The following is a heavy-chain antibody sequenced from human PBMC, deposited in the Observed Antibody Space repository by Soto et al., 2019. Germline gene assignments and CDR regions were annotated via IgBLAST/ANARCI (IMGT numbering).Heavy chain of an antibody. CDR3: AKDGDFYHQTNFDH. J-gene: IGHJ4*02. Sequence: EGSLRLSCAASGFPFSSCATSWVRQAPGKGLEWVSAISGSGGRTYYADSVKGRFTISRDNSKNTLYLQMNSLRAEDTAVYYCAKDGDFYHQTNFDHWGQGTLVTVSS. CDR2: ISGSGGRT. D-gene: IGHD3-3*01. V-gene: IGHV3-23*01. CDR1: GFPFSSCA.